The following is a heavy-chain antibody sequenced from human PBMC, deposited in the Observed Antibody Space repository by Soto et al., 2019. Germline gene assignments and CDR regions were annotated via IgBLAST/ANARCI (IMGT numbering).Heavy chain of an antibody. CDR2: ISSRGNII. CDR1: GFTFSDYY. CDR3: VKGAWLDY. J-gene: IGHJ4*02. V-gene: IGHV3-11*01. Sequence: PGGSLRLSCAASGFTFSDYYMSWIRQAPGKGPEWVSYISSRGNIIYYPDSVKGRFTISKDTSNNVLYLEMNSLRADETAGYFCVKGAWLDYWGQGNMVTVSS.